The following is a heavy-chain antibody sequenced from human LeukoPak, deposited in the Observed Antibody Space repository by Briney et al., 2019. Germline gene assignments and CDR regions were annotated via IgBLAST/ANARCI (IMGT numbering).Heavy chain of an antibody. D-gene: IGHD3-10*01. V-gene: IGHV3-30*02. Sequence: GGSLRLSCAASGFTFSSYGMHWVRQAPGKGLEWVAFIRYDGSNKYYADSVKGRFTISRDNSKNTLYLQMDSLRAEDTAVYYCAKDRITMVRGVIDYWGQGTLVTVSS. CDR2: IRYDGSNK. CDR1: GFTFSSYG. CDR3: AKDRITMVRGVIDY. J-gene: IGHJ4*02.